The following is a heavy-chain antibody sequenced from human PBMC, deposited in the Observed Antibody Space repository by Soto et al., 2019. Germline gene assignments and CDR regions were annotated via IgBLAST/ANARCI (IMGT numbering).Heavy chain of an antibody. D-gene: IGHD6-13*01. J-gene: IGHJ6*02. CDR2: IKQDGSEK. CDR3: ARIASAGRGWDV. V-gene: IGHV3-7*01. Sequence: EVQLVEPGGGLVQPGGSLRLSCAASGFTFSSYWMSWVRQAPVKGLAWVGNIKQDGSEKNYVDFMEGRFTISRDNAENSLYLQMNSLRAEDTAVYYCARIASAGRGWDVWGQGTTVVVSS. CDR1: GFTFSSYW.